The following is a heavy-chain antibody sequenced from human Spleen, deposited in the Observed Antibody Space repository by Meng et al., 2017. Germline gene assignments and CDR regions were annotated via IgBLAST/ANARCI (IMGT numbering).Heavy chain of an antibody. CDR3: AKWANSALAF. CDR1: GFTFSSSW. V-gene: IGHV3-7*01. J-gene: IGHJ4*02. Sequence: GESLKISCAASGFTFSSSWMDWVRQAPGKGLEWVASIKEDESEKYYVDSVKGRFTISRDNAENSLYLQIISLRAEDTAVYYCAKWANSALAFWGQGTVVTVSS. CDR2: IKEDESEK. D-gene: IGHD2-8*01.